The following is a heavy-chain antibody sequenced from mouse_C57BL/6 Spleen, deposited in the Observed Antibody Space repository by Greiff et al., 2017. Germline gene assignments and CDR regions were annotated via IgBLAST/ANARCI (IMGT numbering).Heavy chain of an antibody. CDR2: INPNYGTT. CDR3: ASITTVVGYFDV. V-gene: IGHV1-39*01. Sequence: VQLQQSGPELVKPGASVKISCKASGYSFTDYNMNWVKQSNGKSLEWIGVINPNYGTTSYNQKFKGKATLTVDQSSSTAYMQLNSLTSEDSAVYCCASITTVVGYFDVWGTGTTVTVSS. CDR1: GYSFTDYN. D-gene: IGHD1-1*01. J-gene: IGHJ1*03.